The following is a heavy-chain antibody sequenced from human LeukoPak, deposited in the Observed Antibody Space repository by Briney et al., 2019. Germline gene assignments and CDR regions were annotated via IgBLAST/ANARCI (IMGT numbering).Heavy chain of an antibody. Sequence: GGSLRLSCAASGFTFSTYSMSWVRQAPGKGLEWVSGISGSGGSTYYADSVKGRFTISRDNSKNTLYLQMTSLRAEDTAVYYCAKDQVWIVVGSFDYWGQGTLVTVSS. CDR1: GFTFSTYS. J-gene: IGHJ4*02. V-gene: IGHV3-23*01. CDR3: AKDQVWIVVGSFDY. D-gene: IGHD3-22*01. CDR2: ISGSGGST.